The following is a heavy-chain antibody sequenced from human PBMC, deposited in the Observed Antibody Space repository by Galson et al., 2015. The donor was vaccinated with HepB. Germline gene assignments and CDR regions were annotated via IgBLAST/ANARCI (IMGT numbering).Heavy chain of an antibody. D-gene: IGHD6-6*01. Sequence: SVKVSCKASGYTFTSYGISWVRQAPGQGLEWMGWISAYNGNTNYAQKLQGRVAMTTDTSTSTAYMELRSLRSDDTAVYYCARDIRIAARRGNWFDPWGQGTLVTVSS. V-gene: IGHV1-18*01. CDR3: ARDIRIAARRGNWFDP. CDR2: ISAYNGNT. CDR1: GYTFTSYG. J-gene: IGHJ5*02.